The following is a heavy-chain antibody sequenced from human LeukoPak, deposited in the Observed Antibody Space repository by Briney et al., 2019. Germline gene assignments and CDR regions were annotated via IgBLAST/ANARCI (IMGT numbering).Heavy chain of an antibody. CDR3: ARDNYYGSGSPDIYFDY. J-gene: IGHJ4*02. CDR1: GFTFSSYE. CDR2: ISSSGSTI. V-gene: IGHV3-48*03. D-gene: IGHD3-10*01. Sequence: GGSLRLSCAASGFTFSSYEMNWVRQAPGKGLEWVSYISSSGSTIYYADSVKGRFTISRDNAKNSLYLQMNSLRAEDTAVYYCARDNYYGSGSPDIYFDYRGQGTLVTVSS.